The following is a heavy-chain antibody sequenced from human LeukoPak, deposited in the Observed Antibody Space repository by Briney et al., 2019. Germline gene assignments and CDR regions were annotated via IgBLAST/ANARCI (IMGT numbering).Heavy chain of an antibody. CDR3: ARAHYGDYYMDV. CDR2: IIPIFGIA. D-gene: IGHD4-17*01. V-gene: IGHV1-69*13. CDR1: GGTFSSYA. J-gene: IGHJ6*03. Sequence: SVKVSCKASGGTFSSYAISWVRQAPGQGLEWMGGIIPIFGIANYAQKFQGRVTITADESTSTAYMELSSLRSEDTAVYYCARAHYGDYYMDVWGKGTTVTISS.